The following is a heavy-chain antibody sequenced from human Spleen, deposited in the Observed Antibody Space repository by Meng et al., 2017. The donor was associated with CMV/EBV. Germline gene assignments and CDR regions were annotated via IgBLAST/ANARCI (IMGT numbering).Heavy chain of an antibody. CDR3: ARHNGGTYRFDC. Sequence: PHAVPSLVTPSQPPSLPCASPGDSVSSNSAAWNWIRQSPSRGLEWLGRTYYRSKWYNDYAMFVKSRITISQDTSKNQFSLQLNSVTPEDTAVYYCARHNGGTYRFDCWGQGTLVTVSS. CDR1: GDSVSSNSAA. D-gene: IGHD1-26*01. J-gene: IGHJ4*02. V-gene: IGHV6-1*01. CDR2: TYYRSKWYN.